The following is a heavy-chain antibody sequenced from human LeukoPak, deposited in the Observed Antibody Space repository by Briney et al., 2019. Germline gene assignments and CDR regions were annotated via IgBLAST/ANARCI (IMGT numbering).Heavy chain of an antibody. D-gene: IGHD4-17*01. J-gene: IGHJ6*03. V-gene: IGHV4-59*01. Sequence: SETLSLTCTVSGGSISSYYWSWIRQPPGKGVEWIGYIYYSGSTNYNPSLKSRVTISVDTSKNQFSLKLSSVTAADTAVYYCARLGTYGDYPNPYYYYYYYMDVWGKGTTVTVSS. CDR3: ARLGTYGDYPNPYYYYYYYMDV. CDR1: GGSISSYY. CDR2: IYYSGST.